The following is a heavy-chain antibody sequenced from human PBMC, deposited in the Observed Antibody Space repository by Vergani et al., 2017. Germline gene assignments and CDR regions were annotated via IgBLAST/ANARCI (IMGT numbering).Heavy chain of an antibody. CDR2: IYNSGNG. D-gene: IGHD3-16*01. J-gene: IGHJ2*01. CDR1: GDSIISRSYY. Sequence: QLQLQESGPGLVKASETLSLTCTVSGDSIISRSYYWGWIRQPPGKGLEWIGSIYNSGNGDSSSSLKSRVTISADTSKNQFSLRLTSVTAEDTAVYYCASRKYYSDSTSHFRGRYFDVWGRGTLVTVPS. CDR3: ASRKYYSDSTSHFRGRYFDV. V-gene: IGHV4-39*01.